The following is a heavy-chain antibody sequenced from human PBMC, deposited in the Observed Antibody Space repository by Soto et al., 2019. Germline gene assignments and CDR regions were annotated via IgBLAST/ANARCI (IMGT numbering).Heavy chain of an antibody. CDR3: ARERGRGMVRGVKCNYYFDY. J-gene: IGHJ4*02. V-gene: IGHV4-30-4*01. CDR1: GGSISSGDYY. Sequence: PSETLSLTCTVSGGSISSGDYYWSWIRQPPGKGLEWIGYIYYSGSTYYNPSLKSRVTISVDTSKNQFSLKLSSVTAADTAVYYCARERGRGMVRGVKCNYYFDYWGQGTLVTVSS. D-gene: IGHD3-10*01. CDR2: IYYSGST.